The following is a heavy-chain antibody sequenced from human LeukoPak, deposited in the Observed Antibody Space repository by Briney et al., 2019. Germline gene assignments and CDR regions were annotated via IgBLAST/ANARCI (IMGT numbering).Heavy chain of an antibody. CDR1: GFTFSNYW. CDR3: ARAYADY. CDR2: IKQDGSEK. V-gene: IGHV3-7*03. Sequence: GGSLRLSCAASGFTFSNYWMSWVRQVPGKGLEWVANIKQDGSEKYYVDFVKGRFTISRDNVKNSLYLQMNSLRAEDTAVYYCARAYADYWGQGTLVTVSS. J-gene: IGHJ4*02.